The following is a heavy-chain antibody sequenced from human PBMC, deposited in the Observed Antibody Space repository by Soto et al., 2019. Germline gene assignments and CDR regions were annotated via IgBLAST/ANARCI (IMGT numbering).Heavy chain of an antibody. J-gene: IGHJ4*02. CDR2: ISSSLGHT. D-gene: IGHD3-10*01. CDR1: GFDFSDFH. V-gene: IGHV3-11*03. Sequence: GGSLRLSCAGSGFDFSDFHISWVRQAPGKGLEWISYISSSLGHTDYADSVKGRFTISRDNAKSSVFLEMSDLRSDDTAVYYWAANGDFGLNFGGQGTLVTVSS. CDR3: AANGDFGLNF.